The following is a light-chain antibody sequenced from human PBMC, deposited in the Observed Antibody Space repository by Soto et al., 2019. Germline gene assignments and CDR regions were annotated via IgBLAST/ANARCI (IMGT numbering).Light chain of an antibody. Sequence: QPVLTQSSSASASLGSSVKLTCTLSSGHSSYIIAWHQQQPGKAPRYLMKLEGSGSYNKGSGVPDRFSGSSSGADRYLTISNLQFEDEADYYCETWDSNTRVFGGGTMVTVL. CDR1: SGHSSYI. V-gene: IGLV4-60*02. CDR2: LEGSGSY. J-gene: IGLJ3*02. CDR3: ETWDSNTRV.